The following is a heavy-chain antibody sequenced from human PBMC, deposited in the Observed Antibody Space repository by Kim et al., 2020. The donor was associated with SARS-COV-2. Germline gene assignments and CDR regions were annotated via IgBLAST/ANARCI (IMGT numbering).Heavy chain of an antibody. Sequence: SETLSLTCAVYGGSFSGYYWSWIRQPPGKGLEWIGEINHSGSTNYNPSLKSRVTISVDTSKNQFSLKLSSVTAADTAVYYCASAATTVTSSRPDVWGQGTTVTVSS. CDR2: INHSGST. J-gene: IGHJ6*02. V-gene: IGHV4-34*01. CDR3: ASAATTVTSSRPDV. D-gene: IGHD4-17*01. CDR1: GGSFSGYY.